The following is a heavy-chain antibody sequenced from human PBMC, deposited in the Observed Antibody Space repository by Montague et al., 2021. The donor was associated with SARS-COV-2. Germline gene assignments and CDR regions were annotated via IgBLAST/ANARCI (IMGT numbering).Heavy chain of an antibody. Sequence: SLRLSCAASGFTFSSYEMNWVCQAPGKGLEWVSYISSSGSTIYYADSVKGRFTISRDNAKNSLYLQMNSLRVEDTAVYYCARGASDWLLWGYGMDVWGQGTTVTVSS. J-gene: IGHJ6*02. CDR3: ARGASDWLLWGYGMDV. D-gene: IGHD3/OR15-3a*01. CDR2: ISSSGSTI. V-gene: IGHV3-48*03. CDR1: GFTFSSYE.